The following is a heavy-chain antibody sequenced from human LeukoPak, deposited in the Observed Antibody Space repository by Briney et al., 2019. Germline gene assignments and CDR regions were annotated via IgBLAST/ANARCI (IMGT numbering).Heavy chain of an antibody. CDR2: IYYSGST. CDR1: GGSISSYY. V-gene: IGHV4-59*08. J-gene: IGHJ3*02. CDR3: ARFSTSLGYCSSTSCYRALGAFDI. Sequence: PSETLSLTCTVSGGSISSYYWSWIRQPPGKGLEWLGYIYYSGSTNYNPSLKSRVTISVDTSKNQFSLKLSSVTAADTAVYYCARFSTSLGYCSSTSCYRALGAFDIWGQGTMVTVSS. D-gene: IGHD2-2*02.